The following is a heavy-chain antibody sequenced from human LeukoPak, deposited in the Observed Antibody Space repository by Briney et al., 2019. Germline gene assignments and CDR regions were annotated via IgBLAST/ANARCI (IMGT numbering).Heavy chain of an antibody. CDR1: GYSISSGYY. J-gene: IGHJ3*02. CDR2: IYHSGST. Sequence: PSETLSLTCAVSGYSISSGYYWGWIQQPPGKGLEWIGSIYHSGSTYYNPSLKSRVTISVDTSKNQFSLKLSSVTAADTAVYYCARGAEYCSSTSCYDAFDIWGQGTMVTVSS. CDR3: ARGAEYCSSTSCYDAFDI. V-gene: IGHV4-38-2*01. D-gene: IGHD2-2*01.